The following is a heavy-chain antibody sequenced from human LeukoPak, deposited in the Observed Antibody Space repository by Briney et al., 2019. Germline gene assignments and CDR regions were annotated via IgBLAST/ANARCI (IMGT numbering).Heavy chain of an antibody. CDR2: IYYSGST. D-gene: IGHD2-21*01. CDR1: GESISGFY. Sequence: SETLSLTCTVSGESISGFYWTWIRQPPGKVLEWIGYIYYSGSTNYNPSLKSRVTISVDTSKNQFSLKLSSVTAADTAVYYCARGVVIAPQTFDYWGQGTLVTVSS. CDR3: ARGVVIAPQTFDY. V-gene: IGHV4-59*01. J-gene: IGHJ4*02.